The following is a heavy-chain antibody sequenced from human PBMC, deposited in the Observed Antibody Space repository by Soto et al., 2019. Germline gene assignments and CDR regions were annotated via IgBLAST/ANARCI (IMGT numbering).Heavy chain of an antibody. Sequence: PSETLSLTCTVSGGSITSSGNYWGWIRQPPVKGLEWIGSLYYTGSIYYNASLKRRVTISVDTSKNQFSLKLTSVTAADTAVYYCARGFRAGMIDYWGQGALVTVSS. D-gene: IGHD3-10*01. CDR2: LYYTGSI. V-gene: IGHV4-39*01. CDR3: ARGFRAGMIDY. CDR1: GGSITSSGNY. J-gene: IGHJ4*02.